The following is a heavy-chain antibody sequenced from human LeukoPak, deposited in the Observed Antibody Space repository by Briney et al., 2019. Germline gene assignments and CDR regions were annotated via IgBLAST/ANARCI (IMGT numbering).Heavy chain of an antibody. Sequence: GGSLRLSCAASGFTFSSYSMSWVRQAPGKGLEWVSYISSSSSTIYYADSVKGRFTISRDNAMNSLYLQMNSLRAEDTAVYYCARDRRHFDYWGQGTLVTVSS. D-gene: IGHD5-24*01. CDR3: ARDRRHFDY. CDR2: ISSSSSTI. CDR1: GFTFSSYS. V-gene: IGHV3-48*01. J-gene: IGHJ4*02.